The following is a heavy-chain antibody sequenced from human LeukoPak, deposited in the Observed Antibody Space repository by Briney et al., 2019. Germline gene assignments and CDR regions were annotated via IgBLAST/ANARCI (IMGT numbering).Heavy chain of an antibody. CDR2: IKSKTDGGTT. CDR3: TTGGSGYSYGY. D-gene: IGHD5-18*01. V-gene: IGHV3-15*01. J-gene: IGHJ4*02. Sequence: GRSLRLSCAASGFTFSSYGMHWVRQAPGKGLEWVGRIKSKTDGGTTDYAAPVKGRFTISRDDSKNTLYLQMNSLKTEGTAVYYCTTGGSGYSYGYWGQGTLVTVSS. CDR1: GFTFSSYG.